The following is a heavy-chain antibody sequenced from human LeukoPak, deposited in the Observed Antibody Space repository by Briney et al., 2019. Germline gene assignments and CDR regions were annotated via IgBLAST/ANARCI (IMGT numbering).Heavy chain of an antibody. CDR3: ARRWMGGYDSSGYYGRFDY. CDR2: IYYSGST. V-gene: IGHV4-39*01. CDR1: GGSISSSSYY. Sequence: SETLSLTCTVSGGSISSSSYYWGWIRQPPGKGLEWIGSIYYSGSTYYNPSLKSRVTISVDTSKNQFSLKLSSVTAADTAVYYCARRWMGGYDSSGYYGRFDYWGQGTLVTVSS. J-gene: IGHJ4*02. D-gene: IGHD3-22*01.